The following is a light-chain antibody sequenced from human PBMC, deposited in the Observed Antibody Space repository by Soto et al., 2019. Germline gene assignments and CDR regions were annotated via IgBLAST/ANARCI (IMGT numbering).Light chain of an antibody. Sequence: EIVLTQSPATLSLSPGERATLSCRASQSVSSYLAWYQHKPGQAPRLLIYDASSRATGIPARFSGSGSGTDFTLPISRLEPEDFAVYYCQQRSNRPPLTFGGGTKVEIK. CDR2: DAS. J-gene: IGKJ4*01. CDR1: QSVSSY. CDR3: QQRSNRPPLT. V-gene: IGKV3-11*01.